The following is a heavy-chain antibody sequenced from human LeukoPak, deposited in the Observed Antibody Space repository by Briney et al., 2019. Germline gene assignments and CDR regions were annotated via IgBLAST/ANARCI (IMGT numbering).Heavy chain of an antibody. CDR2: IYTSGST. Sequence: SETLSLTCTVSGGSISSSSYYWGWIRQPPGKGLEWIGRIYTSGSTNYNPSLKSRVTISVDTSKNQFSLKLSSVTAADTAVYYCASGEWYTSAFDIWGQGTMVTVSS. V-gene: IGHV4-61*02. CDR1: GGSISSSSYY. J-gene: IGHJ3*02. CDR3: ASGEWYTSAFDI. D-gene: IGHD3-10*01.